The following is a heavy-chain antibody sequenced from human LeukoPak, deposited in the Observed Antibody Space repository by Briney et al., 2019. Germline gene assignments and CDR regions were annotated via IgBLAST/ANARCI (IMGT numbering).Heavy chain of an antibody. CDR1: VVSISSGSYY. CDR2: IYYAGST. V-gene: IGHV4-31*03. D-gene: IGHD3-9*01. Sequence: SETLSLTCTVSVVSISSGSYYWTWIRQHPAKGLGWLGYIYYAGSTYYNPSGKVRLTLSVCTSENQFSLRLSSLTAADTAVYCCARALGSDVLTGYNRGWFFNLWGRGTLVTVSS. J-gene: IGHJ2*01. CDR3: ARALGSDVLTGYNRGWFFNL.